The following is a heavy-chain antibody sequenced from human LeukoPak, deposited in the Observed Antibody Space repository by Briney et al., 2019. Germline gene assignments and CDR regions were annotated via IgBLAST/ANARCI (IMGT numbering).Heavy chain of an antibody. CDR3: ARVSSGYLAPFDY. CDR2: INPSGGST. D-gene: IGHD3-22*01. J-gene: IGHJ4*02. Sequence: ASVKVSCKASGYTFTSYYMRWVRQAPGQGLEWMGIINPSGGSTSYAQKFQGRVTMTRDTSTSTVYMELSSLRSEDTAVYYCARVSSGYLAPFDYWGQGTLVTVSP. V-gene: IGHV1-46*01. CDR1: GYTFTSYY.